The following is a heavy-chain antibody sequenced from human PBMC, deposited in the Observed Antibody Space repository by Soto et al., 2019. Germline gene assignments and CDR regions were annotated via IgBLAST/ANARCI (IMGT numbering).Heavy chain of an antibody. V-gene: IGHV1-69*13. D-gene: IGHD6-13*01. CDR3: ARNGPESAAAEDNWLDP. Sequence: GASVKVSCKASGGTFSSYAISWVRQAPGQGLEWMGGIIPIFGTANYAQKFQGRVTITADESTSTAYMELSSLRSEDTAVYYCARNGPESAAAEDNWLDPWGQGTLVTVSS. CDR1: GGTFSSYA. J-gene: IGHJ5*02. CDR2: IIPIFGTA.